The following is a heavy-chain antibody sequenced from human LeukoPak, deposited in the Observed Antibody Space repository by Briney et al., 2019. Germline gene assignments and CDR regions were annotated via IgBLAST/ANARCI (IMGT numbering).Heavy chain of an antibody. V-gene: IGHV4-31*03. CDR2: IYYSGST. J-gene: IGHJ6*02. D-gene: IGHD3-10*01. CDR3: ARDQVRRGVDV. CDR1: GDSICSGGYY. Sequence: PSETLSLTCTVSGDSICSGGYYWSWIRQHPGKGLEWIGYIYYSGSTYYNPSLKSRVTISVDTTKNQFSLKLSSVTAADTAVYYCARDQVRRGVDVWGQGTTVTVSS.